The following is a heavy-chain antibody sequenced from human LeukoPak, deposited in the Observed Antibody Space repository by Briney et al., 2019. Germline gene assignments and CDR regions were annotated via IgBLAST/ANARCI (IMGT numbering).Heavy chain of an antibody. CDR3: ARDPPPYSSSWRLNPTTSAYYGMDV. CDR1: GGTFSSYA. D-gene: IGHD6-13*01. Sequence: GASVKVSCKASGGTFSSYAISWVRQAPGQGLEWMGRIIPILGIANYAQKLQGRVTITADKSTSTACMELSSLRSEDTAVYYCARDPPPYSSSWRLNPTTSAYYGMDVWGQGTTVTVSS. CDR2: IIPILGIA. J-gene: IGHJ6*02. V-gene: IGHV1-69*04.